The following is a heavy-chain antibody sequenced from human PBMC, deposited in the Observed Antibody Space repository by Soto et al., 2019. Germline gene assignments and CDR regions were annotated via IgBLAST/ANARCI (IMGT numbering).Heavy chain of an antibody. J-gene: IGHJ4*02. Sequence: SGPTLVNPTQTLTLTCTFSGFSLSTSGVGVGWIRQPPGKALEWLALIYWDDDKRYSPPLKSRLTITKDTSKNQVVLTVTNMDPVDTATYYCAHLYCAGASCQLFDYWGQGTLVTVSS. V-gene: IGHV2-5*02. D-gene: IGHD2-21*01. CDR2: IYWDDDK. CDR3: AHLYCAGASCQLFDY. CDR1: GFSLSTSGVG.